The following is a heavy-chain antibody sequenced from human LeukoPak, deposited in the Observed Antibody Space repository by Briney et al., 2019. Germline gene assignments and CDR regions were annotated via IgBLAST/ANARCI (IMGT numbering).Heavy chain of an antibody. V-gene: IGHV1-2*02. CDR1: GYTFTGYY. Sequence: ASVKVSCKASGYTFTGYYMHWVRQAPGQGLEWMGWINPNSGGTNYAQKFQGRVTMTRDTSISTAYMELSRLRSDDTAVYYCARDLGRGFVRLDPWGQGTLVTVSS. D-gene: IGHD3-10*02. J-gene: IGHJ5*02. CDR2: INPNSGGT. CDR3: ARDLGRGFVRLDP.